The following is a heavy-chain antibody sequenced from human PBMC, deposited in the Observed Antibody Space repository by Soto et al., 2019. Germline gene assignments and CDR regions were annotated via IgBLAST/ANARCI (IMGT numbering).Heavy chain of an antibody. CDR2: IIPIFGTA. CDR1: GGTFNSYA. CDR3: ARLSGNSGYYYSMDV. J-gene: IGHJ6*02. V-gene: IGHV1-69*01. Sequence: VQLVQSGAEVKKPGSSVKVSCKASGGTFNSYAISWVRQAPGQGLEWMGGIIPIFGTAKCAQKFQGRVTISADESATYMDLSSLRSEDTAVYYCARLSGNSGYYYSMDVWGQGTTVTVSS. D-gene: IGHD3-22*01.